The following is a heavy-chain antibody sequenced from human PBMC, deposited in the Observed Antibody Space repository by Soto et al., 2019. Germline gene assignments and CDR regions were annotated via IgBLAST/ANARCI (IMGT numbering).Heavy chain of an antibody. CDR3: ARGREGGDILTGYYRKNYYYYMDV. D-gene: IGHD3-9*01. CDR2: INHSGST. CDR1: GGSFSGYY. V-gene: IGHV4-34*01. J-gene: IGHJ6*03. Sequence: PSETLSLTCAVYGGSFSGYYWSWIRQPPGKGLEWIGEINHSGSTNYNPSLKSRVTISVDTSKNQFSLKLSSVTAADTAVYYCARGREGGDILTGYYRKNYYYYMDVWGKGTTVT.